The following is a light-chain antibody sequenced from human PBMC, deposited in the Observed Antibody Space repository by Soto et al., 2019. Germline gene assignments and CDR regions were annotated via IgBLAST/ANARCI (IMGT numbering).Light chain of an antibody. J-gene: IGKJ2*01. CDR2: DAS. Sequence: EIVLTQSPATLSLSPGERATLSCRASQSVSSYLAWYQQKPGQAPRLLIYDASNRATGIPARFSGSGSGTDFTLTIISLGPEDFAVYYCQQRSNWPPGYTFGQGTKLEIK. CDR3: QQRSNWPPGYT. V-gene: IGKV3-11*01. CDR1: QSVSSY.